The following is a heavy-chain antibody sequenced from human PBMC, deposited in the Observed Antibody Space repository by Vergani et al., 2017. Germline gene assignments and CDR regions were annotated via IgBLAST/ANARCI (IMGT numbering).Heavy chain of an antibody. CDR1: GGSISSSSYY. D-gene: IGHD3-9*01. V-gene: IGHV4-39*02. Sequence: QLQLQESGPGLVKPSETLSLTCTVSGGSISSSSYYWGWIRQPPGKGLEWIGSFYYSGSTYYNPSLKSRVTMTRDTSTSTVYMELSSLRSEDTAIYYCARGDYGILTGYRYWGQGTLVTVSA. CDR2: FYYSGST. CDR3: ARGDYGILTGYRY. J-gene: IGHJ4*02.